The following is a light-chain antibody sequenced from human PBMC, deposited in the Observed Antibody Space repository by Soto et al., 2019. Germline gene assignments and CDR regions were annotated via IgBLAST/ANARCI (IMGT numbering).Light chain of an antibody. CDR3: QQYGSSPPYT. V-gene: IGKV3-20*01. J-gene: IGKJ2*01. CDR2: GAS. Sequence: EIVLTQSPGTLSLSPGERATLSCRASQSVSSSYLAWYQQKSGQAPRLLIYGASSRATGIPDRFSGSGSGTDFTLTISRLEPEDFRVYYCQQYGSSPPYTFGQGTKLEIK. CDR1: QSVSSSY.